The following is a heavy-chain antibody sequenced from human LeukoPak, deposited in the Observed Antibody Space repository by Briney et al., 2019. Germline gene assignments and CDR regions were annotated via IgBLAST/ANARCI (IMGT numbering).Heavy chain of an antibody. J-gene: IGHJ6*04. CDR2: ISGSGDST. V-gene: IGHV3-23*01. CDR3: AELGITMIGGV. D-gene: IGHD3-10*02. CDR1: GFTFSNYA. Sequence: KPGGSLRLSCAASGFTFSNYAMSWVRQAPGKGLEWVSAISGSGDSTFYTDSVKGRFTISRDNSKNTLYLQMNSLRAEDTAVYYCAELGITMIGGVWGKGTTVTISS.